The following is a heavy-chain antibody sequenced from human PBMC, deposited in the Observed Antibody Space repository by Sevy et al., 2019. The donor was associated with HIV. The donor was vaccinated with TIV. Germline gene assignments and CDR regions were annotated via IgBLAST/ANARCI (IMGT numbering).Heavy chain of an antibody. Sequence: SETLSLTCTVSGGSISSGSYYWSWIRQPAGKGLEWIGRIYTSGSTNYNPSLKCRVTISVDTSKNQFSLKLSSVTAADTAVYYCARGSFDIWGQGTMVTVPS. CDR3: ARGSFDI. CDR1: GGSISSGSYY. CDR2: IYTSGST. J-gene: IGHJ3*02. V-gene: IGHV4-61*02.